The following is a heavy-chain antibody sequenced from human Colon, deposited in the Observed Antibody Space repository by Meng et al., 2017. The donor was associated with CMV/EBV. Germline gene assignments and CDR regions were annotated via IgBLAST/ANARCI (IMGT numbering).Heavy chain of an antibody. Sequence: GGLLRPSCAAPGSTFSNYGMSWVRQAPGKGLEWVSVISGNGVSTYYGDPVKGRFTISRDNSNNTLYLQMRSLRAEDTAVYYCAKHDTKYGYGRDYFEYWGQGILVTVSS. J-gene: IGHJ4*01. D-gene: IGHD5-18*01. CDR2: ISGNGVST. CDR3: AKHDTKYGYGRDYFEY. V-gene: IGHV3-23*01. CDR1: GSTFSNYG.